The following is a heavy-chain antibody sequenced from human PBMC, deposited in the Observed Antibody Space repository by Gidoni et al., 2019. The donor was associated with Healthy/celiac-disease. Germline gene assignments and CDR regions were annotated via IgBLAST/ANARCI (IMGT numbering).Heavy chain of an antibody. CDR3: ASLPDDRYGH. V-gene: IGHV1-69*02. D-gene: IGHD5-18*01. Sequence: QVQMVQAGAEVKKPGSSVKGSCKASGGTFSSYTISWVRQAPGQGLEWMGRSIPILGIANYAQTFQGRVTITADQSPSTAYMELSSLRSEDTAVYYCASLPDDRYGHWGQGTLVTVSS. CDR1: GGTFSSYT. CDR2: SIPILGIA. J-gene: IGHJ4*02.